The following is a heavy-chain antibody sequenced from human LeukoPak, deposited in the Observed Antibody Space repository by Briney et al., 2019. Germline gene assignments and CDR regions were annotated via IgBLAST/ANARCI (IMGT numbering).Heavy chain of an antibody. CDR1: GYTFTSYD. CDR3: ARGLGWVSAGVGYFLH. V-gene: IGHV1-18*04. J-gene: IGHJ4*02. D-gene: IGHD2/OR15-2a*01. CDR2: INANNGDT. Sequence: ASVKVSCKASGYTFTSYDMNWVRQAPGQGLEWMGWINANNGDTNYAQKFQGRVTMTTDTSISTAYMDLRRLRSDDTAWYYCARGLGWVSAGVGYFLHLVQGTLVSVSS.